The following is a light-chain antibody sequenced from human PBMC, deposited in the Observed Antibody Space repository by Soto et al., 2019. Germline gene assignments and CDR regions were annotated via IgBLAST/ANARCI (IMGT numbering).Light chain of an antibody. J-gene: IGKJ1*01. CDR1: QSVSSSY. V-gene: IGKV3-20*01. CDR3: QQYGSSPRT. CDR2: GAS. Sequence: EIVLTQSPGTLSLSPGERATLSCRASQSVSSSYLAWYQQKPGQAPRLLIYGASSRATGIPDRFSGSGSGTDFTLTISRLEPEDFAVYYCQQYGSSPRTFGQRAMVDI.